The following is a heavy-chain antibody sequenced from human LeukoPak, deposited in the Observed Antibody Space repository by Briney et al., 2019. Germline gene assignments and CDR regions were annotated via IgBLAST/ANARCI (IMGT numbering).Heavy chain of an antibody. J-gene: IGHJ4*02. CDR1: GGSFSGYY. D-gene: IGHD6-13*01. Sequence: PSENLSLTCAVYGGSFSGYYWSWIRQPPGKGLEWIGEINHSGSTNYNPSLKSRVTISVDTSKNQFSLKLSSVTAADTAVYYCARGGGVRYSSSWYRYYFDYWGQGTLVTVSS. V-gene: IGHV4-34*01. CDR3: ARGGGVRYSSSWYRYYFDY. CDR2: INHSGST.